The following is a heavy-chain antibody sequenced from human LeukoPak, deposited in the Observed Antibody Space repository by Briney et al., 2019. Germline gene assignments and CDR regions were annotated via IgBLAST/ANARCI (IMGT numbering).Heavy chain of an antibody. D-gene: IGHD2-8*01. CDR1: GYTFTSYG. Sequence: VASVTVSFTASGYTFTSYGISWVRQAPGQGLEWMGWISAYNGNTNYAQKLQGRVTMTTDTSTSTAYMELRSLRSDDTAVYYCARWVGMVYAIDYWGQGTLVTVSS. CDR3: ARWVGMVYAIDY. CDR2: ISAYNGNT. V-gene: IGHV1-18*01. J-gene: IGHJ4*02.